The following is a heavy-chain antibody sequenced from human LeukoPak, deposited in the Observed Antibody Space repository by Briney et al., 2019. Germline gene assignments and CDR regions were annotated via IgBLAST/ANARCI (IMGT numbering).Heavy chain of an antibody. CDR2: MKQDGSQQ. D-gene: IGHD6-13*01. V-gene: IGHV3-7*03. CDR3: VRDGSGVAAVWEWEMIH. J-gene: IGHJ4*02. CDR1: GFTFSNDW. Sequence: GGALRLSCVGSGFTFSNDWMSWVRQAPGKGVEWGANMKQDGSQQHYVDSVKGRFTISRDNPKNSLYLQMNSLRAEDTAVYYCVRDGSGVAAVWEWEMIHWGQGTLVTVSS.